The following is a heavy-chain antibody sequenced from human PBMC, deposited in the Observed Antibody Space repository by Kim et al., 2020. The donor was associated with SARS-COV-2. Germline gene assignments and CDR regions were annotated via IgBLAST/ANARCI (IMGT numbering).Heavy chain of an antibody. V-gene: IGHV3-23*01. CDR1: GFTFSNYA. CDR3: AKGRSSYGTCDVDY. Sequence: GGSLRLSCAASGFTFSNYAMTWVRQAPGKGLEWVSGISGNSDETFYADSVKGRFTISTDKSKNTVYLQMSGLRAEDTALYYCAKGRSSYGTCDVDYWGQGTLVIVSS. CDR2: ISGNSDET. D-gene: IGHD3-10*01. J-gene: IGHJ4*02.